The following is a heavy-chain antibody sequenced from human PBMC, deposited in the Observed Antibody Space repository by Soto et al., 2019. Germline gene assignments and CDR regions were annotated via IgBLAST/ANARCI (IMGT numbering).Heavy chain of an antibody. Sequence: ASVNVSCKASGYTFTSYGISWVRQAPGQGLEWMGWISAYNGNTNYAQKLQGRVTMTTDTSTSTAYMELRSLRSDDTAVYYCARDAGIEYYDSSGYYFPQGYYYYGMDVWGQGTTVTVSS. J-gene: IGHJ6*02. V-gene: IGHV1-18*04. CDR3: ARDAGIEYYDSSGYYFPQGYYYYGMDV. CDR1: GYTFTSYG. D-gene: IGHD3-22*01. CDR2: ISAYNGNT.